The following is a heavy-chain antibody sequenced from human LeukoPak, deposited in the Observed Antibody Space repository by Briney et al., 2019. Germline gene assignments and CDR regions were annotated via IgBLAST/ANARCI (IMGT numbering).Heavy chain of an antibody. D-gene: IGHD2-15*01. CDR2: IYTSGST. CDR1: GGSISGYY. J-gene: IGHJ6*02. CDR3: ARDVVPRVVAATVQSRYYYYGMDV. V-gene: IGHV4-4*07. Sequence: SETLSLTCTVSGGSISGYYWSWIRQPAGKGLEWIGRIYTSGSTNYNPSLKRRVTMSVDTSKNQFSLKLSSVTAADTAVYYCARDVVPRVVAATVQSRYYYYGMDVWGQGTTVTVSS.